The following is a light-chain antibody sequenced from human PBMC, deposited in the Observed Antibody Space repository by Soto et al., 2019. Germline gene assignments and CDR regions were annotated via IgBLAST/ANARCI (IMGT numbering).Light chain of an antibody. CDR2: AAS. CDR1: QSVSSN. J-gene: IGKJ2*01. Sequence: EIVMTQSPATLSVSPGERATLSCRASQSVSSNLAWYQQKPGQAPRLLIYAASTRATGIPARFSGSGSGTEFTLTISSLQSEDFAVYYCQQYNKWPPYTFGQGTKLENK. V-gene: IGKV3-15*01. CDR3: QQYNKWPPYT.